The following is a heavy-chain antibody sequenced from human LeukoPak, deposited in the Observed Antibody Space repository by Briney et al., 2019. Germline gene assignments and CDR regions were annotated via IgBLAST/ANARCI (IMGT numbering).Heavy chain of an antibody. CDR2: IYHSGST. Sequence: SGTLSLTCAVSGGSISSSNWWSWVRQPPGKGLEWIGEIYHSGSTNYNPSLKSRVTISVDKSKNQFSLKLSSVTAADTAVYYCARDEPGAAAANQAFDIWGQGTMVTVSS. J-gene: IGHJ3*02. CDR3: ARDEPGAAAANQAFDI. D-gene: IGHD6-13*01. CDR1: GGSISSSNW. V-gene: IGHV4-4*02.